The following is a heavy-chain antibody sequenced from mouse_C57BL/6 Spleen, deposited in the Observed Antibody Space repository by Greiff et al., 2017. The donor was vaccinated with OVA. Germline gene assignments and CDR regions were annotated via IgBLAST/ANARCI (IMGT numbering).Heavy chain of an antibody. V-gene: IGHV1-82*01. CDR3: ATQTTVVAPYFDY. D-gene: IGHD1-1*01. CDR2: IYPGDGDT. J-gene: IGHJ2*01. Sequence: QVPLQQSGPELVKPGASVKISCKASGYAFSSSWLNWVKQWPGKGLEWIGRIYPGDGDTNYNGKFKGKATLTADNSSSTAYMQLSSLTSEDSAVYCCATQTTVVAPYFDYWGQGTTLTVSS. CDR1: GYAFSSSW.